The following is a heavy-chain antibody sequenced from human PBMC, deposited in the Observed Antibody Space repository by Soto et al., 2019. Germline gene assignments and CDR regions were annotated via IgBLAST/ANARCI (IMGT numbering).Heavy chain of an antibody. CDR1: GNSVSSNSAA. D-gene: IGHD3-10*01. J-gene: IGHJ5*02. V-gene: IGHV6-1*01. CDR3: SFVYGSGIGGCFDP. CDR2: TYYRSKWYS. Sequence: KQSQTLSLTCAISGNSVSSNSAAWHWIRQSPSRGLEWLGRTYYRSKWYSDYAESVKTRITISPDISKNQFSLQLNSVTPEDTAVYYCSFVYGSGIGGCFDPWGQGTLVTVSS.